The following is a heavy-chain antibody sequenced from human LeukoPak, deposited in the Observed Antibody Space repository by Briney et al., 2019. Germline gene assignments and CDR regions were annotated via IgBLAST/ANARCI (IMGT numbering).Heavy chain of an antibody. CDR2: INPNSGGT. CDR1: GYTFTGYY. V-gene: IGHV1-2*02. CDR3: ARERYSYGQVAFDI. Sequence: ASVKVSCKASGYTFTGYYMLWVRQAPGQGLEWVGGINPNSGGTNYAQKFQGRGTMTRSTDISTATMELSRQRSDDTAVYYCARERYSYGQVAFDIWGHGTMVTVSS. D-gene: IGHD5-18*01. J-gene: IGHJ3*02.